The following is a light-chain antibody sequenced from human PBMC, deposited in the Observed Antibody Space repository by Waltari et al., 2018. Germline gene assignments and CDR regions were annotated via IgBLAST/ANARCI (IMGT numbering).Light chain of an antibody. Sequence: QSALTQPPSVSGSPGQSVTNSCPGTSSDVGGYNRVSWYQQPPGTAPKLMIYEVTYRPSGVPDRFSGSKSGNTASLTISGLQAEDEADYYCTSYTSSGTLLFGGGTKLTVV. CDR1: SSDVGGYNR. J-gene: IGLJ2*01. V-gene: IGLV2-18*02. CDR2: EVT. CDR3: TSYTSSGTLL.